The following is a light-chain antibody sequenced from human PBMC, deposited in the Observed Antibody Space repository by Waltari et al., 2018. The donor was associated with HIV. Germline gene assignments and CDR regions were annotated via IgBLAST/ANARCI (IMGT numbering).Light chain of an antibody. CDR2: SAS. V-gene: IGKV3D-15*01. CDR3: HQYNNWLT. CDR1: WRVGSN. J-gene: IGKJ4*01. Sequence: EIVMTQSPATLSVSPGERAILPCRASWRVGSNVAWYQQKPGQAPRLLSYSASTRATGIPARFSGSGSGTEFTRTISSLQSEDFAFYYCHQYNNWLTFGGGTKVEIK.